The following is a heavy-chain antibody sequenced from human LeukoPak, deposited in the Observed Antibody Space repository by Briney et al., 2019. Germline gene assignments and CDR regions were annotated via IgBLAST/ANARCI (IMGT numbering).Heavy chain of an antibody. Sequence: SETLSLTCAVSGGSFSVHYWSWIRQPPGKGLEWIGEINHSGSTNYNPSLKSRVTISVDTSKNQFSLKLSSVTAADTAVYYCARSSVPYYYYNYYMDVWGKGTTVTVSS. CDR3: ARSSVPYYYYNYYMDV. V-gene: IGHV4-34*01. J-gene: IGHJ6*03. D-gene: IGHD3-22*01. CDR2: INHSGST. CDR1: GGSFSVHY.